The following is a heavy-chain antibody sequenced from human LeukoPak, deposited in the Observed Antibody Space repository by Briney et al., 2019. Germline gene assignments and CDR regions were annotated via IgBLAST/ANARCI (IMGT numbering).Heavy chain of an antibody. Sequence: ETLSLTCTVSGGSISSYYWSWIRQPPGKGLEWIGYIYYTGSTNYNPSLKSRVTISVDTSKNQFSLKLSSVTAADTAVYYCARDSSGWDFAYWGQGTLVTVSS. V-gene: IGHV4-59*01. D-gene: IGHD6-19*01. J-gene: IGHJ4*02. CDR1: GGSISSYY. CDR3: ARDSSGWDFAY. CDR2: IYYTGST.